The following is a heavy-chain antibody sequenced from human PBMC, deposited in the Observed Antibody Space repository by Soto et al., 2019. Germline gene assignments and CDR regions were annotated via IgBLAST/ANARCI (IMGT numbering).Heavy chain of an antibody. CDR3: ARRSSDYISEDLVY. CDR1: GYTFTSYG. V-gene: IGHV1-18*01. J-gene: IGHJ4*02. CDR2: ISAYNGNT. D-gene: IGHD4-4*01. Sequence: GASVKVSCKASGYTFTSYGISWVRQAPGQGLEWMGWISAYNGNTNYAQKLQGRVTMTTDTSTSTAYMELRSLRSDDTAVYYCARRSSDYISEDLVYWGQGTLVTVSS.